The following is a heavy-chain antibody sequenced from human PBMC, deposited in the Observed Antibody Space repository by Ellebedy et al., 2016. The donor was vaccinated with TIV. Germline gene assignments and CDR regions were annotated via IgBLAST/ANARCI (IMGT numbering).Heavy chain of an antibody. CDR3: ARLVHDATY. CDR1: GFTFSNYW. J-gene: IGHJ4*02. V-gene: IGHV3-74*01. CDR2: INRDGSSA. Sequence: GESLKISCAASGFTFSNYWIHWVRQAPGKGLVWLSRINRDGSSANYADSVKGRFTISRDNAKNTLYLQMNSLRAEDTAVYYCARLVHDATYWGQGTLVTVSS. D-gene: IGHD2-2*01.